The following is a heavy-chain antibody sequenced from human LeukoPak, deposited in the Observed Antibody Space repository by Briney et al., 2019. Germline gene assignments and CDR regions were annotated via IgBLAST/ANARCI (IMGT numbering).Heavy chain of an antibody. D-gene: IGHD4-17*01. CDR2: ISVYNGDT. V-gene: IGHV1-18*01. Sequence: ASVKVSCKASGYTFISYGISWVRQAPGQGLGWMGWISVYNGDTNYAQKLQGRVTMTTDKTTSTAYMELRSLRSDDTAVYYCAREYGAFDIWGQGTTVTVSS. CDR1: GYTFISYG. J-gene: IGHJ3*02. CDR3: AREYGAFDI.